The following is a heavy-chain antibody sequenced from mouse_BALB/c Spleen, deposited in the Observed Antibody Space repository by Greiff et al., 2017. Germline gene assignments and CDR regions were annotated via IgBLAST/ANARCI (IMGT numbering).Heavy chain of an antibody. Sequence: VQGVESGPGLVAPSQSLSITCTVSGFSLSRYSVHWVRQPPGKGLEWLGMIWGGGSTDYNSALKSRLSISKDNSKSQVFLKMNSLQTDDTAMYYCARAYYYGSRGYWYFDVWGAGTTVTVAS. J-gene: IGHJ1*01. CDR2: IWGGGST. V-gene: IGHV2-6-4*01. CDR3: ARAYYYGSRGYWYFDV. D-gene: IGHD1-1*01. CDR1: GFSLSRYS.